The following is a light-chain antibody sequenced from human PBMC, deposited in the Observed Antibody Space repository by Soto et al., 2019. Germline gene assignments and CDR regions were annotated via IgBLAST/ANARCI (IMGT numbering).Light chain of an antibody. Sequence: EIVLTQSPGTLSLSPGERATLSGSASQSVSRSYLDWYQQKPGQAPRLLIYGASSRATVIPDRFSGSGSGTDFSLTISRLEPEDCAVYYCQQYGSSPPYTVGQGTKLAIK. CDR3: QQYGSSPPYT. CDR1: QSVSRSY. V-gene: IGKV3-20*01. J-gene: IGKJ2*01. CDR2: GAS.